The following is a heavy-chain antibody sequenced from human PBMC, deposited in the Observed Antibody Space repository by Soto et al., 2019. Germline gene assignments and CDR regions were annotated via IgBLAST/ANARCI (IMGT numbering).Heavy chain of an antibody. V-gene: IGHV3-23*01. CDR2: ISGSGGST. CDR1: GSTFSSYA. CDR3: ARARGTHGSNDAFDI. Sequence: GGSLRLSCAASGSTFSSYAMSWVRQAPGKGLEWVSAISGSGGSTYYADSVKGRFTISRDNSKNTLYLQMNSLRAEDTAVYYCARARGTHGSNDAFDIWGQGSMVTVSS. D-gene: IGHD3-16*01. J-gene: IGHJ3*02.